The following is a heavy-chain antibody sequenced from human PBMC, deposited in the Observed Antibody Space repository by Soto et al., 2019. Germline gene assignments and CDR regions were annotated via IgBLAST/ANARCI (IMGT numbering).Heavy chain of an antibody. D-gene: IGHD5-12*01. CDR1: GYTLTELS. CDR3: ATGVEMATKNFDY. CDR2: FDPEDGET. J-gene: IGHJ4*02. V-gene: IGHV1-24*01. Sequence: ASVKVSCKVSGYTLTELSMHWVRQAPGKGLEWMGGFDPEDGETIYAQKFQGRVTMTEDTSTDTAYMKLSSLRSEDTAVYYCATGVEMATKNFDYWGQGTQVTVSS.